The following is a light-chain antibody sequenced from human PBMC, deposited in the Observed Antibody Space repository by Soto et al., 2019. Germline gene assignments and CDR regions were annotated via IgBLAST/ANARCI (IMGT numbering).Light chain of an antibody. V-gene: IGLV2-14*01. CDR3: SSYTSSSPLYV. J-gene: IGLJ1*01. CDR1: SSDVSGYNY. Sequence: QSALTQPASVSGSPGQSITISCTGTSSDVSGYNYVSWYQQHPGKAAKLMIYDVSNRPSVVSNRFSGSKSGNTASLTISGLQAEDDADYYCSSYTSSSPLYVFGTGTKVTVL. CDR2: DVS.